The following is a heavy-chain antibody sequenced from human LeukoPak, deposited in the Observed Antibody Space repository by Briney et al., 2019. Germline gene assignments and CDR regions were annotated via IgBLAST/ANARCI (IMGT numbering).Heavy chain of an antibody. CDR1: GGSISNYY. CDR2: IYYSGNT. CDR3: AREGGGYSRNNWFDP. J-gene: IGHJ5*02. V-gene: IGHV4-59*01. Sequence: PSETLSLTCTVSGGSISNYYWSWIRQPPGKGLEWIGYIYYSGNTNYNPSLKSRVTFSVDTSKNQFSLKLSSVTAADTAVYYCAREGGGYSRNNWFDPWGQGTLVTVSS. D-gene: IGHD2-2*03.